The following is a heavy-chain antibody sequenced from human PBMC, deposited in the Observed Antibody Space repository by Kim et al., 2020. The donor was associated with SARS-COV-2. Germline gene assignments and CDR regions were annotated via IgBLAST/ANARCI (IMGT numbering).Heavy chain of an antibody. D-gene: IGHD5-12*01. Sequence: GGSLRLSCVASGFTFSSYAMSWVRQAPGKGLEWVSGISGSGGYTYYADSVKGRFTISRDNSKNTLYLQMNSLRGEDTAVYHCGKHGSRWYFDYWGQGTLV. J-gene: IGHJ4*02. CDR1: GFTFSSYA. CDR3: GKHGSRWYFDY. CDR2: ISGSGGYT. V-gene: IGHV3-23*01.